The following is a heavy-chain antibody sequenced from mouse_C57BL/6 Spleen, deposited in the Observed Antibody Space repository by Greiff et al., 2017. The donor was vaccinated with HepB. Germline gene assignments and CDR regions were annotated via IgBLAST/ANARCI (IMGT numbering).Heavy chain of an antibody. J-gene: IGHJ4*01. CDR2: IHPSDSDT. CDR3: AINNPRVYDYEAMDY. D-gene: IGHD2-3*01. CDR1: GYTFTSYW. V-gene: IGHV1-74*01. Sequence: QVQLQQPGAELVKPGASVKVSCKASGYTFTSYWMHWVKQRPGQGLEWIGRIHPSDSDTNYNQKFKGKATLTVDKSSSTAYMQLSSLTYEDSAVYYCAINNPRVYDYEAMDYWGQGTSVTVSS.